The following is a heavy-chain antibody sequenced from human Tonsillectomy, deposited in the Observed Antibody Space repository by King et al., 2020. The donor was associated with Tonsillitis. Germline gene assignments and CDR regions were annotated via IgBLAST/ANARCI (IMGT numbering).Heavy chain of an antibody. V-gene: IGHV4-61*02. J-gene: IGHJ5*02. Sequence: QLQESGPGLVKPSQTLSLTCTVSGASISSANYYWSWIRQPAGKGLEWIGRIYTSGSTNYNPSLESRVTMSTDTSRNHFSLKLSSLTAADTAVYYCARGGDLSTGGSLFDPWGQGTLVTVSS. CDR2: IYTSGST. CDR3: ARGGDLSTGGSLFDP. CDR1: GASISSANYY. D-gene: IGHD3-9*01.